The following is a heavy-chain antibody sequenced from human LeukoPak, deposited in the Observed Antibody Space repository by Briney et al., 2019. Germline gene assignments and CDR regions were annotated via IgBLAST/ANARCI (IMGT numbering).Heavy chain of an antibody. Sequence: PGGSLRLSCAASGFTFSSYSMNWVRQAPGKGLEWVSSISSSSNYIYYADSVKGRFTISRDNAKNSLYLQMNSLRAEDTAVYYCARGSARDSSGYYYDPLDYWGQGTLVTVSS. CDR2: ISSSSNYI. CDR1: GFTFSSYS. J-gene: IGHJ4*02. CDR3: ARGSARDSSGYYYDPLDY. D-gene: IGHD3-22*01. V-gene: IGHV3-21*01.